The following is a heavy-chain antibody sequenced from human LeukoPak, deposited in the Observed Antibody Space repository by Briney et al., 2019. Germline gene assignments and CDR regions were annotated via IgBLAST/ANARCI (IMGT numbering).Heavy chain of an antibody. CDR3: ARDINGYYYDSHGYYPTDL. D-gene: IGHD3-22*01. CDR2: ISVYNGNT. Sequence: ASVKVSCKASGYIFTSYGISWVRQAPGQGLEWMGRISVYNGNTNYPQRLQGRVTMTTDTSTTTAYMELRSLRSDDTAVYYCARDINGYYYDSHGYYPTDLWGQGTLVTLSS. J-gene: IGHJ5*02. V-gene: IGHV1-18*01. CDR1: GYIFTSYG.